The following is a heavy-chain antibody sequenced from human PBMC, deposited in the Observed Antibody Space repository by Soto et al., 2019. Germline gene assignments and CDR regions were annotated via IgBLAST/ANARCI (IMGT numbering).Heavy chain of an antibody. V-gene: IGHV3-30*18. CDR3: AKDLAPALYSSSWYGMVNWFDP. J-gene: IGHJ5*02. Sequence: PGGSLRLSCAASGFTFSSYGMHWVRQAPGKGLEWVAVISYDGSNKYYADSVKGRFTISRDNSKNTLYLQMNSLRAEDTAVYYCAKDLAPALYSSSWYGMVNWFDPWGQGTLVTVSS. CDR1: GFTFSSYG. CDR2: ISYDGSNK. D-gene: IGHD6-13*01.